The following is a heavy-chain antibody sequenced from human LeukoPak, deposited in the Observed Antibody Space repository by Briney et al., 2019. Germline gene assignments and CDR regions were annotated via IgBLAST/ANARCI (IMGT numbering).Heavy chain of an antibody. CDR1: GFTFSSYW. CDR3: ARSEYYGSGSYYTYPDY. CDR2: IKQDGSEK. J-gene: IGHJ4*02. V-gene: IGHV3-7*01. D-gene: IGHD3-10*01. Sequence: PGGSLRLSCAASGFTFSSYWMSWVRQAPGKGLEWVANIKQDGSEKYYVDSAKGRFTISRDNAKNSLYLQMNSLRAEDTAVYYCARSEYYGSGSYYTYPDYWGQGTLVTVSS.